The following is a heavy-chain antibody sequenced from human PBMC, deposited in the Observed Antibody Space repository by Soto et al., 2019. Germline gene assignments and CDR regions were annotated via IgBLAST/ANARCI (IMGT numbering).Heavy chain of an antibody. V-gene: IGHV4-59*01. Sequence: SETLSLTCTVSGGSLSNYYWTWIRQSPGKGLEWIGYIHYSGSTSYNPSLKSRVTISVDRSKNQFSLWLSSVTAADTAVYYCGRCVRYYYGSGRDSDWFDPWGQGTLVTVSS. CDR1: GGSLSNYY. J-gene: IGHJ5*02. CDR3: GRCVRYYYGSGRDSDWFDP. D-gene: IGHD3-10*01. CDR2: IHYSGST.